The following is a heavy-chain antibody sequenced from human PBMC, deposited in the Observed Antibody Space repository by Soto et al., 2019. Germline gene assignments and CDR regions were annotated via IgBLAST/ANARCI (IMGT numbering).Heavy chain of an antibody. Sequence: ASVKVSCKASGYTFTSYDINWVRQSTGQGLEWMGWMNPNSGNTGYAQKFQGRVTMTRNTSISTAYMELSSLRSEDTAVYYCARTPHSCSGGSGYPETDRWPFDRWGRGSRVTVSS. D-gene: IGHD2-15*01. CDR1: GYTFTSYD. V-gene: IGHV1-8*01. CDR2: MNPNSGNT. J-gene: IGHJ5*02. CDR3: ARTPHSCSGGSGYPETDRWPFDR.